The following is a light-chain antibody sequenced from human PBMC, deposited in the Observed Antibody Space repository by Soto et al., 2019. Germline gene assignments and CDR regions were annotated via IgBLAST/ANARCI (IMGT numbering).Light chain of an antibody. Sequence: EFVLTQSPGTLSLSPGERATLSCRASQSIHTSLAWYQQKPGQPPRLVVYDSTLRANGVPDRFCGSRSGTEFTLTINTLEPEDFAVYYCQQRNVWPPITFGQGTRLEIK. CDR1: QSIHTS. CDR3: QQRNVWPPIT. V-gene: IGKV3-11*01. J-gene: IGKJ5*01. CDR2: DST.